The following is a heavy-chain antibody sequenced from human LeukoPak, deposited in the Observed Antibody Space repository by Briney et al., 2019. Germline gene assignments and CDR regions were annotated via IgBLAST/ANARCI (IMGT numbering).Heavy chain of an antibody. Sequence: GGSLRLSCAASGFSFSSYWMSWVRQAPGKGLEWVANIKQDGSEKYYVDSVKGRFTISRDNAKNSLYLQMNSLRAEDTAVYYCARLREIPVFGVVTKSTSYFDYWGQGTLVTVSS. CDR2: IKQDGSEK. CDR1: GFSFSSYW. D-gene: IGHD3-3*01. CDR3: ARLREIPVFGVVTKSTSYFDY. V-gene: IGHV3-7*01. J-gene: IGHJ4*02.